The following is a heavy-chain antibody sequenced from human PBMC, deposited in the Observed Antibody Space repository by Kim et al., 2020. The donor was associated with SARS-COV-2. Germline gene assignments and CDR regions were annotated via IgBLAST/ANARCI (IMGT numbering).Heavy chain of an antibody. CDR3: ARGSIAAAGKRSPIYLSFYYYYGMDV. V-gene: IGHV4-34*01. J-gene: IGHJ6*02. Sequence: SETLSLTCAVYGGSFSGYYWSWIRQPPGKGLEWIGEINHSGSTNYNPSLKSRVTISVDTSKNQFSLKLSSVTAADTAVYYCARGSIAAAGKRSPIYLSFYYYYGMDVWGQGTTVTVSS. CDR2: INHSGST. D-gene: IGHD6-13*01. CDR1: GGSFSGYY.